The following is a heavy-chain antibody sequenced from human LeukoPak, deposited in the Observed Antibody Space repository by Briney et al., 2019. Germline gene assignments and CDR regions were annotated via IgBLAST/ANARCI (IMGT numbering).Heavy chain of an antibody. Sequence: GGSLRLSCAASGFTFDDYAMHWVRQAPGKGLEWVSLISGDGGSTYYADSVKGRFTISRDNSKNSLYLQMNSLRTEDTALYYCAKDFAVAILATRALRAYDYWGQGTLVTVSS. D-gene: IGHD5-12*01. J-gene: IGHJ4*02. CDR3: AKDFAVAILATRALRAYDY. CDR2: ISGDGGST. V-gene: IGHV3-43*02. CDR1: GFTFDDYA.